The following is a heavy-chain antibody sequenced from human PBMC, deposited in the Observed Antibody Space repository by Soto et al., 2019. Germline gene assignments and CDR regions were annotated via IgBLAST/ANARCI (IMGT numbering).Heavy chain of an antibody. CDR2: IKFDGSEK. Sequence: GGSLRLSCEASGFTFSDYWMSWVRQAPGKGPEWVANIKFDGSEKQYVDSVRGRFTISRDNSRSSLSLQMNSLRAGDTAVYYCVKDGGYCSSSTCYAPRNHYFDSWGQGTLVTVTS. CDR3: VKDGGYCSSSTCYAPRNHYFDS. J-gene: IGHJ4*02. CDR1: GFTFSDYW. D-gene: IGHD2-2*01. V-gene: IGHV3-7*03.